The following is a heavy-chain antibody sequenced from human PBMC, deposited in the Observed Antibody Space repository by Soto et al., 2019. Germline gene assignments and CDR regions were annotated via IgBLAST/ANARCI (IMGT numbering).Heavy chain of an antibody. CDR2: INSDGSST. D-gene: IGHD5-12*01. V-gene: IGHV3-74*01. Sequence: PGGSLRLSCAASGFTFSSYWMHWVRQAPGKGLVWVSRINSDGSSTSYADSVKGRFTISRDNAKNTLYLQMNSLRAEDTAVYYCASKPSGYDDYFDYCGQGTLVTVS. CDR1: GFTFSSYW. J-gene: IGHJ4*02. CDR3: ASKPSGYDDYFDY.